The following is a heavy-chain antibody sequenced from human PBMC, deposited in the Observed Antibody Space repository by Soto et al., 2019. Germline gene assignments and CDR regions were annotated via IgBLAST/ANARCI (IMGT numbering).Heavy chain of an antibody. V-gene: IGHV3-72*01. CDR3: ARGSGYDWNFDY. CDR1: GFTFSDHY. D-gene: IGHD5-12*01. CDR2: TRNKANSYTT. J-gene: IGHJ4*02. Sequence: EVQLVESGGGLVQPGGSLRLSCAASGFTFSDHYMDWVRQAPGKGLEWVGRTRNKANSYTTEYAASVKGRFTISRDDSKNSLYLQMNSLKTEDTAVYYCARGSGYDWNFDYWGQGNLVTVSS.